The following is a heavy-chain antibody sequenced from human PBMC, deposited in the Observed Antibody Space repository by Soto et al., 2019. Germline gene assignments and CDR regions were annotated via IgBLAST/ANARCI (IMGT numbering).Heavy chain of an antibody. CDR3: ARGMSYYDSSGYYGLFDY. J-gene: IGHJ4*02. CDR1: GFTFSNYA. V-gene: IGHV3-30-3*01. CDR2: ISYDGNNE. Sequence: GGSLRLSCAASGFTFSNYAIHWVRQAPDKGLEWVAHISYDGNNERYADSVKGRFTISRDNSKNTLFLQVNSLRPEDTAVFYCARGMSYYDSSGYYGLFDYWGQGTLVTVSS. D-gene: IGHD3-22*01.